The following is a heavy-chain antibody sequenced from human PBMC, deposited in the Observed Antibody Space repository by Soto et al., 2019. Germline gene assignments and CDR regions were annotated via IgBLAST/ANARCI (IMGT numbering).Heavy chain of an antibody. J-gene: IGHJ4*02. CDR1: GFTFSSYG. V-gene: IGHV3-30*18. CDR3: AKDSYSSRGGY. Sequence: PGGSLRLSCAASGFTFSSYGMHWVRQAPGKGLEWVAVISYDGSNKYYADSVKGRFTTSRDNSKNTLYLQMNSLRAEDTAVYYCAKDSYSSRGGYWGQGTLVTVSS. D-gene: IGHD6-13*01. CDR2: ISYDGSNK.